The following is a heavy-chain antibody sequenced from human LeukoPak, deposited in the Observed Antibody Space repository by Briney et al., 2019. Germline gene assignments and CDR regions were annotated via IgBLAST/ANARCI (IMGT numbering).Heavy chain of an antibody. D-gene: IGHD6-13*01. V-gene: IGHV4-59*08. J-gene: IGHJ4*02. CDR3: ASRFSIAAAYDI. CDR1: GGSISSYY. CDR2: IYYSGST. Sequence: SETLSLTCTVSGGSISSYYWSWIRRPPGKGLEWIGYIYYSGSTNYNPSLKSRVTISVDTSKNQFSLKLSSVTAADTAVYYCASRFSIAAAYDIWGQGTLVTVSS.